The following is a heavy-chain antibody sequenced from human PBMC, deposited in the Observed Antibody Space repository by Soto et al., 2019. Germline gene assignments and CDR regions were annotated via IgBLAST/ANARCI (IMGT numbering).Heavy chain of an antibody. J-gene: IGHJ4*02. Sequence: ASVKVSGKASGGMFYSSAINWVRQAPGQGLEWMGGIVPMNGSPKYAQEFLGRVTISADASATTAYMDLSGLKSEDTAVYYCSFGHNRTYPRTTYWGRGTQVTVSP. CDR2: IVPMNGSP. D-gene: IGHD3-16*01. CDR1: GGMFYSSA. CDR3: SFGHNRTYPRTTY. V-gene: IGHV1-69*13.